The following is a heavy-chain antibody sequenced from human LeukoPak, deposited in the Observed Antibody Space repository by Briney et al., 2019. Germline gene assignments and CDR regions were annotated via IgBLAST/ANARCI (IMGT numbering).Heavy chain of an antibody. CDR2: ISTDGSST. J-gene: IGHJ3*02. Sequence: GGSLRLSCAASGFTFSNYWMHWVRQAPGKGLVWVSRISTDGSSTSYADSVKGRFTISRDNAKNTLFLQMNSPRAEDTAVYYCARVLVAFDIWGQGTMVTVSS. V-gene: IGHV3-74*01. CDR1: GFTFSNYW. CDR3: ARVLVAFDI.